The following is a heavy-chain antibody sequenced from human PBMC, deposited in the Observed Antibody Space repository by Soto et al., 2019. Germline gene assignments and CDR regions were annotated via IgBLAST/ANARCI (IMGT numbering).Heavy chain of an antibody. D-gene: IGHD5-18*01. J-gene: IGHJ6*02. Sequence: EVQLLESGGGLVQPGGSLRLSCAASGFTFSSYAMSWVRQAPGKGLEWVSGISGSGGSTYYADSVKGRFTISRDNSTSTRDLQTNSLRAEDTAVDYCAKERGYNYGYDAGDVWGQGTTVTVSS. V-gene: IGHV3-23*01. CDR3: AKERGYNYGYDAGDV. CDR2: ISGSGGST. CDR1: GFTFSSYA.